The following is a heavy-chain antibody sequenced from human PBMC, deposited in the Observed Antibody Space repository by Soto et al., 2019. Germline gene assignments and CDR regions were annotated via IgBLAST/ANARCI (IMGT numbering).Heavy chain of an antibody. CDR1: GAALNSGNYY. V-gene: IGHV4-31*03. D-gene: IGHD2-21*01. CDR3: ARLRIATNNYKWFDP. CDR2: IYVTGAV. J-gene: IGHJ5*02. Sequence: SETLSLTCSVSGAALNSGNYYWSWIRQVPGKGLEWIGHIYVTGAVDYNPSLRDRITISQDTSERQYSLNLRLVTAADMAVYYCARLRIATNNYKWFDPWGQGTLVTVSS.